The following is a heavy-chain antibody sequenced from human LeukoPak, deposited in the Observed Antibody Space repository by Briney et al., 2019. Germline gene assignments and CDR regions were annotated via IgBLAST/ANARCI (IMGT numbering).Heavy chain of an antibody. CDR1: GFTFSSYS. D-gene: IGHD3-3*01. Sequence: GGSLRLSCAASGFTFSSYSMNWVRQAPGKGLEWVSYISSSSSTIYYADSVKGRFTISRDNAKNSLYLQMNSLRAEDTAVYYCVRGAPNYDFWSGSLYYYYMDVWGKGTTVTVSS. CDR3: VRGAPNYDFWSGSLYYYYMDV. J-gene: IGHJ6*03. CDR2: ISSSSSTI. V-gene: IGHV3-48*01.